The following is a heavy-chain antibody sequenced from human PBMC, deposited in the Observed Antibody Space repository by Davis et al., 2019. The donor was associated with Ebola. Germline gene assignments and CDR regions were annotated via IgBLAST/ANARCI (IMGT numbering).Heavy chain of an antibody. CDR2: ISYDGSNK. V-gene: IGHV3-30*04. Sequence: GESLKISCAASGFTFSSYAMHWVHQAPGKGLEWVAVISYDGSNKYYADSVKGRFTISRDNSKNTLYLQMSSLRAEDTAVYYCARDLPGGDWYFDLWGRGTLVTVSS. CDR3: ARDLPGGDWYFDL. J-gene: IGHJ2*01. D-gene: IGHD1-14*01. CDR1: GFTFSSYA.